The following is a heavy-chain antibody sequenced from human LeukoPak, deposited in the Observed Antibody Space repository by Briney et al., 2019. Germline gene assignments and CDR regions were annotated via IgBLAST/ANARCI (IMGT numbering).Heavy chain of an antibody. Sequence: GGSLRLSCAASGFTFSSYAMHWVRQAPGKGLEWVAVISYDGSNKYYADSVKGRLTISRDNSKNTLYLQMNSLRAEDTAVYYCARGGYSSSWYHFDYWGQGTLVTVSS. D-gene: IGHD6-13*01. CDR1: GFTFSSYA. CDR2: ISYDGSNK. CDR3: ARGGYSSSWYHFDY. J-gene: IGHJ4*02. V-gene: IGHV3-30-3*01.